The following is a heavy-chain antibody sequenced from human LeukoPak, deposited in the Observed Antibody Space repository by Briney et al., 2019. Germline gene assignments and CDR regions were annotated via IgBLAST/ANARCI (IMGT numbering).Heavy chain of an antibody. CDR2: IGSSGSPT. Sequence: GGSLRLSCEASGFTFSSYSMTWVRQAPGKRLEWVSYIGSSGSPTHYADSVKGRFTISRDNAKNSLYLQMNSLTVEDTAVYYCAKDKVPYCTTDCYGAIDAWGQGTLVTVSS. J-gene: IGHJ3*01. D-gene: IGHD2-21*02. V-gene: IGHV3-48*01. CDR1: GFTFSSYS. CDR3: AKDKVPYCTTDCYGAIDA.